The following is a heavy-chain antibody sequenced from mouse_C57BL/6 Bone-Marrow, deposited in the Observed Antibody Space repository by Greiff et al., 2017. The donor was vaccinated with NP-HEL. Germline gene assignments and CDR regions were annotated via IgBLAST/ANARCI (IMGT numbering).Heavy chain of an antibody. J-gene: IGHJ1*03. CDR2: INSDGGST. CDR3: ARHGWYFDV. CDR1: EYEFPSHD. Sequence: EVQGVESGGGLVQPGESLTLSCESTEYEFPSHDLSWVRKTPETRLELVAAINSDGGSTYYPDTLEHRVIISGDNTKKTLYLQMSSLRSEDTALYYCARHGWYFDVWGTGTTVTVSS. V-gene: IGHV5-2*01.